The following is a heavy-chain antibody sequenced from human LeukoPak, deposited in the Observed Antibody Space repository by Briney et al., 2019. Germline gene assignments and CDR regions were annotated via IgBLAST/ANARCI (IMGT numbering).Heavy chain of an antibody. CDR1: GFTVSSNY. J-gene: IGHJ4*02. CDR2: IYSAGST. CDR3: ASQWELRY. Sequence: GGSLRLSCAASGFTVSSNYMNWVRQAPGKGLEWVSVIYSAGSTYYADSVKGRFTISRDNSKNTPYLQMNSLRAEDTAVYYCASQWELRYWGQGTLVTVSS. V-gene: IGHV3-53*01. D-gene: IGHD1-26*01.